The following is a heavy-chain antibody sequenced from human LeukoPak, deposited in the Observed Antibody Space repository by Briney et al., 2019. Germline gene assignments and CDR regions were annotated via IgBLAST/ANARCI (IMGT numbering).Heavy chain of an antibody. CDR1: GGSISSGGYY. J-gene: IGHJ4*02. CDR2: IYYSGST. Sequence: PSETLSLTCTVSGGSISSGGYYWSWIRQHPGKGLEWIGYIYYSGSTYYNPSLKSRVTISVDTSKNQFSLKLSSVTAADTAVYYCARGDPSDFDYWGQGTLVTVSS. V-gene: IGHV4-31*03. CDR3: ARGDPSDFDY.